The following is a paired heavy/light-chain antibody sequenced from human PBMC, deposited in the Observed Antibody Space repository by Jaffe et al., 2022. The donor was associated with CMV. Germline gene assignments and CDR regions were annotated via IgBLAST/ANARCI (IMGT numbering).Heavy chain of an antibody. CDR1: GFTFISYE. CDR2: ISSGGETI. D-gene: IGHD2-21*02. Sequence: EVKLVESGGALVQPGGSLRLSCEASGFTFISYEMNWVRQPPGKGLEWLSYISSGGETIYYADSIKGRFSISRDNAKNSVYLDMSSLRVEDTALYYCARDSPNGDRRDHWGQGTLVTVSS. V-gene: IGHV3-48*03. J-gene: IGHJ4*02. CDR3: ARDSPNGDRRDH.
Light chain of an antibody. CDR1: SGINVGTYR. Sequence: QAVLTQPASLSASPGASASLTCTLRSGINVGTYRIYWYQQKPGSPPQYLLRYRSESDKQQGSGVPSRFSGSKDVSANAGILLISGVQSEDEADYYCMIWHSAWVFGGGTKLTVL. V-gene: IGLV5-45*01. CDR2: YRSESDK. CDR3: MIWHSAWV. J-gene: IGLJ3*02.